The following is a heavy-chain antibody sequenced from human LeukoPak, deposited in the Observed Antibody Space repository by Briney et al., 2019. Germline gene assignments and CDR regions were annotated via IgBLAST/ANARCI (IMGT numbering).Heavy chain of an antibody. J-gene: IGHJ4*02. Sequence: PGGSLRLSCAASGFNIGPYAMYWVRQGPGRGLEWVSRINSDGSSTSYADSVKGRFTISRDNAKNTLYLQMNSLRAEDTAVYYCAPDDGGYWGQGTLVTVSS. CDR2: INSDGSST. CDR3: APDDGGY. CDR1: GFNIGPYA. V-gene: IGHV3-74*01. D-gene: IGHD1-1*01.